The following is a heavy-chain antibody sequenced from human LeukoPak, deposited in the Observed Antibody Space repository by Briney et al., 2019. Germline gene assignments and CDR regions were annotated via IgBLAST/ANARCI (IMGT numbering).Heavy chain of an antibody. D-gene: IGHD3/OR15-3a*01. Sequence: SDTLSLTCTLSGGSISSSSYYWGWIRQPPGKGLEWIGSIYDSGSTYYNPSLKSRVTISVDTSKNQFSLKLSSVTAADTAVYYCARQGGLDGWGAFDIWGQGTMVTVSS. CDR3: ARQGGLDGWGAFDI. CDR2: IYDSGST. J-gene: IGHJ3*02. CDR1: GGSISSSSYY. V-gene: IGHV4-39*01.